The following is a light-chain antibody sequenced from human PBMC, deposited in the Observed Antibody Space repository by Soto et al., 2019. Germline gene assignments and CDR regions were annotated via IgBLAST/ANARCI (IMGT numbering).Light chain of an antibody. Sequence: EVVLTQSPGTLSLSPGERSTLSCRASQSVSRSYLAWYQQQPGQAPRLLIADTSTRATGVPDRFNGSGPGTDFTLTISRLDPEDLAVYYRQQYATSQCSFGQRTKVDIK. CDR1: QSVSRSY. CDR3: QQYATSQCS. CDR2: DTS. J-gene: IGKJ2*04. V-gene: IGKV3-20*01.